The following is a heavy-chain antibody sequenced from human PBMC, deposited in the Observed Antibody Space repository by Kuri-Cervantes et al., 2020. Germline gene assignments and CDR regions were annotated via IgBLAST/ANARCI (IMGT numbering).Heavy chain of an antibody. J-gene: IGHJ4*02. D-gene: IGHD2-2*01. CDR2: IHHGGST. CDR3: ARALTSPRYYLDY. CDR1: GFTFSAYT. V-gene: IGHV4-59*01. Sequence: GSLRLSCEASGFTFSAYTMNWIRQPPGKGLEWIGYIHHGGSTNYNPSLKSRVNISVDWSRNQFSLKLGSVTAADTAVYYCARALTSPRYYLDYWGQGTLVTVSS.